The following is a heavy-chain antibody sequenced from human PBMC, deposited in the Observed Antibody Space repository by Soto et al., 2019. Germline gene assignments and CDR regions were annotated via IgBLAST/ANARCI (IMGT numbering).Heavy chain of an antibody. J-gene: IGHJ6*02. CDR3: ARDGYYDSSGYSYGMDV. CDR2: IYYSGST. CDR1: GGSISSGGYY. Sequence: KPSETLSLTCTVSGGSISSGGYYWSWIRQHPGKGLEWIGYIYYSGSTYYNPSLKSRVTISVDTSKNQFSLKLSSVTAADTAVYYCARDGYYDSSGYSYGMDVWGQGTTVTVSS. D-gene: IGHD3-22*01. V-gene: IGHV4-31*03.